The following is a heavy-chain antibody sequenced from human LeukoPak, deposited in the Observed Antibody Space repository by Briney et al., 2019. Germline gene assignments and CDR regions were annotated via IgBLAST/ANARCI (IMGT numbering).Heavy chain of an antibody. Sequence: SVKVSCKASGGTFGSYAISWVRQAPGQGLEWMGRIIPILGIANYAQKFQGRVTITADKSTSTAYMELSSLRSEDTAVYYCAYTTIAVAAPFDYWGQGTLVTVSS. CDR3: AYTTIAVAAPFDY. D-gene: IGHD6-19*01. J-gene: IGHJ4*02. CDR1: GGTFGSYA. CDR2: IIPILGIA. V-gene: IGHV1-69*04.